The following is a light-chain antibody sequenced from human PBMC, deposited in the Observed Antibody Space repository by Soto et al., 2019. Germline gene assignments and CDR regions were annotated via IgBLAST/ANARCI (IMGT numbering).Light chain of an antibody. Sequence: QSVLTQPASVSGSPGQSITISCTGTSSDVGGYNYVSWYQQHPGKAPKLMIYEVSNRPSGVSNRFSASKSGSTASLTISGLQAEDEAYYYCSSYARSSTLVFGGGTKLTVL. CDR3: SSYARSSTLV. V-gene: IGLV2-14*01. CDR1: SSDVGGYNY. J-gene: IGLJ2*01. CDR2: EVS.